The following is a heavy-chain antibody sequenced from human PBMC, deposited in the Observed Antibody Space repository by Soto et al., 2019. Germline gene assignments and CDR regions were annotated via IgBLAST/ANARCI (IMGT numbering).Heavy chain of an antibody. Sequence: QVQLVESGGGVVQPGTSLRLSCAASGFTFKTHAMHWVRQAPGKGLEWMAVIAYDGIEKFYADSVKGRFTISRDNSKNALYLKINNMRNEETAVYYCGKVVGEYVPYYYGVDVWGQGTTVTVSS. D-gene: IGHD1-26*01. CDR3: GKVVGEYVPYYYGVDV. V-gene: IGHV3-30*18. CDR2: IAYDGIEK. CDR1: GFTFKTHA. J-gene: IGHJ6*02.